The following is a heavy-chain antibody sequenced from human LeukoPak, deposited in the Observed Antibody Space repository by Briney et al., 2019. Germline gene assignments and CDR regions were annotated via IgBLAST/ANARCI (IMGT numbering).Heavy chain of an antibody. V-gene: IGHV4-39*07. CDR3: ARAPRFDY. CDR2: IYYTGGS. J-gene: IGHJ4*02. Sequence: PSKTLSLTCSVSGGSITSSSYYWGWIRQPPGKGLEWIGSIYYTGGSYYSPSLKSRVTISVDTSKNQFSLKLSSVTAADTAVYYCARAPRFDYRGQGTLVTVSS. CDR1: GGSITSSSYY.